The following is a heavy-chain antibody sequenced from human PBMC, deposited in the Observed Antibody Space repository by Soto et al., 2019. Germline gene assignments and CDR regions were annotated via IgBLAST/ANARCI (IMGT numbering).Heavy chain of an antibody. D-gene: IGHD3-22*01. CDR3: ARDRDRHSSGLPSFDP. CDR1: GGSISKFY. V-gene: IGHV4-4*07. Sequence: SETLSLTCNVSGGSISKFYWAWIRKTAGNGLEWMGRVYATGTHDYNPSLRGRATISVDTSKDQFSLKLTSVTAADTAVYYCARDRDRHSSGLPSFDPWGQGSLVTVSS. J-gene: IGHJ5*02. CDR2: VYATGTH.